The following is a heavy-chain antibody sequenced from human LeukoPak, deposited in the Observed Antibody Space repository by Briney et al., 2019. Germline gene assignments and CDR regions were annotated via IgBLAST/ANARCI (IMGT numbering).Heavy chain of an antibody. J-gene: IGHJ4*02. D-gene: IGHD6-19*01. CDR2: INHSGST. CDR1: GGSFSGYY. Sequence: SETLSLTCAVYGGSFSGYYWSWIRQPPGKGLEWIGEINHSGSTNYNPSLKSRVTISVDTSKNQLSLKLSSVTAADTAVYYCAYAVAGADYWGQGTLVTVSS. CDR3: AYAVAGADY. V-gene: IGHV4-34*01.